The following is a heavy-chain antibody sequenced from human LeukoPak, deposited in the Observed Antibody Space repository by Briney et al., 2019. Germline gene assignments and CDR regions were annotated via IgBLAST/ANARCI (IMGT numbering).Heavy chain of an antibody. Sequence: GGSLRLSCAASGSTFSSYDMHWVRQATGKGLEWVSAIGTAGDTYYPGSVKGRFTISRENAKNSLYLQMNSLRAGDTAVYYCARSNYRYGMDVWGQGTTVTVSS. D-gene: IGHD4-4*01. CDR1: GSTFSSYD. CDR3: ARSNYRYGMDV. J-gene: IGHJ6*02. CDR2: IGTAGDT. V-gene: IGHV3-13*01.